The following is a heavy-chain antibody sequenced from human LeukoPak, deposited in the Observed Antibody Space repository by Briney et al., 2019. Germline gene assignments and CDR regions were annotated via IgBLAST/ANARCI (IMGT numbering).Heavy chain of an antibody. J-gene: IGHJ4*02. D-gene: IGHD2-8*01. CDR3: AREGQYAFDY. Sequence: PSETLSLTCTVSGGSISSYYWSWIRQPPGKGLEWIGYIYYSGSANYNPSLKSRVTISVDTSKNQFSLKLSSVTAADTAVYYCAREGQYAFDYWGQGTLVTVSS. CDR2: IYYSGSA. V-gene: IGHV4-59*01. CDR1: GGSISSYY.